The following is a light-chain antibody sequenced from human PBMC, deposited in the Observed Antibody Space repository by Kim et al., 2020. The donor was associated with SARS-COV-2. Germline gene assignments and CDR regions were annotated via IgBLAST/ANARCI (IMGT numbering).Light chain of an antibody. V-gene: IGLV3-9*01. CDR3: QVWTGV. CDR1: NIGSES. J-gene: IGLJ2*01. CDR2: RDT. Sequence: LSESVALGQTASINCEGNNIGSESVHWYQQKPGPAPVVVIYRDTNRPSGIPERFSGSNSGNTATLAIRRAQAGDEADYYCQVWTGVFGGGTQLTVL.